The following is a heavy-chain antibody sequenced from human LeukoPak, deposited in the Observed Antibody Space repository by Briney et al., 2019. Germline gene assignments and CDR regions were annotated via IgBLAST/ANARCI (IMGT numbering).Heavy chain of an antibody. D-gene: IGHD3-10*01. J-gene: IGHJ5*02. Sequence: ASVKVSCKASGYTFTTYGISWVRQAPGQGLEWMGWISAYNGNTNYAQKLQGRVTMTTDTSTSTAYMELRSLRSDDTAVYYCARVRGYYGSGSINWFDPWGQGTLVTVSS. CDR1: GYTFTTYG. CDR3: ARVRGYYGSGSINWFDP. CDR2: ISAYNGNT. V-gene: IGHV1-18*01.